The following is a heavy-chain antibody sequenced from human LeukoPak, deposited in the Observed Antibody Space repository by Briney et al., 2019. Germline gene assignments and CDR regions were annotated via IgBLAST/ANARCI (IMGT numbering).Heavy chain of an antibody. Sequence: SETLSPTCTVSGGSIRNYYWSWIRQPPGKGLEWLGYIYYSGSTTYNPSLKSRVTISVDTTKNQFSLKLDSVTAADTAVYYCARSDDRVFGVVRYAFDIWGQGTMVTVSS. CDR3: ARSDDRVFGVVRYAFDI. CDR2: IYYSGST. CDR1: GGSIRNYY. V-gene: IGHV4-59*01. J-gene: IGHJ3*02. D-gene: IGHD3-3*01.